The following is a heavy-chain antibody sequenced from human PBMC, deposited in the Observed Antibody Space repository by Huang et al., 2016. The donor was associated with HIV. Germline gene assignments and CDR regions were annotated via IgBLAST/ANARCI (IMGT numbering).Heavy chain of an antibody. D-gene: IGHD3-3*01. CDR2: SSDNVKTK. J-gene: IGHJ4*02. V-gene: IGHV3-48*01. Sequence: VQLEESGGTLVQPGESLRLSCSVSGFTLNNYGIQWVRQAPREGREWNAYSSDNVKTKHYADSGRGRFITSIDSGKNTIYRQITNVTVKDSAVYFCARDGGYNFWTTYATYYLDFWGQGTPVTVSS. CDR1: GFTLNNYG. CDR3: ARDGGYNFWTTYATYYLDF.